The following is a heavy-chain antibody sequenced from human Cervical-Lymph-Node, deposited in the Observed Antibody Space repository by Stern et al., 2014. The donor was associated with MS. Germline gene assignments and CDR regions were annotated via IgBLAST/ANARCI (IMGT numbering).Heavy chain of an antibody. D-gene: IGHD2-15*01. CDR3: ARSYSSRDGMDV. Sequence: VQLVESGPEVKKPGSSVKVSCKASGGDLSRNAINWVRQAPGPGLEWMGRIIPMFGPTTYAKKLQGRVTVTADKSTNTASMELSSLRSEDTAVYYCARSYSSRDGMDVWGQGTTVTVFS. J-gene: IGHJ6*02. CDR1: GGDLSRNA. CDR2: IIPMFGPT. V-gene: IGHV1-69*06.